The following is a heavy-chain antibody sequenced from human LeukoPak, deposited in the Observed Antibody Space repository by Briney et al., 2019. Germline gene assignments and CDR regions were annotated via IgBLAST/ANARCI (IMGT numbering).Heavy chain of an antibody. J-gene: IGHJ6*03. CDR3: ARELKGRGYNYGGLYHYYMDV. Sequence: PSENLCLTRAVYGGTLSGYFWSWIRQSPGKGLEWIGEINHSGSTNYNPSLKSRIFISVDTSKNQFSLKLSPVTAADTAVYYCARELKGRGYNYGGLYHYYMDVWDKGTTVTVSS. CDR1: GGTLSGYF. V-gene: IGHV4-34*01. CDR2: INHSGST. D-gene: IGHD5-18*01.